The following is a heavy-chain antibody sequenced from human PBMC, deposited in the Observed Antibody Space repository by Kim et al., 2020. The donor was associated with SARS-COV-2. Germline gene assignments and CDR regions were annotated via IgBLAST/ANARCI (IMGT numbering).Heavy chain of an antibody. D-gene: IGHD6-13*01. CDR3: AKDDSSSWEHFVY. CDR1: GFTFDDYA. CDR2: ISWNSDSI. Sequence: GGSLRLSCAASGFTFDDYAMHWVRQAPVKGLEWVSGISWNSDSIGYADSVKGRFTISRDNAKNSLYLQINSLRAEDTALYYCAKDDSSSWEHFVYWCQGTLVTFS. V-gene: IGHV3-9*01. J-gene: IGHJ4*02.